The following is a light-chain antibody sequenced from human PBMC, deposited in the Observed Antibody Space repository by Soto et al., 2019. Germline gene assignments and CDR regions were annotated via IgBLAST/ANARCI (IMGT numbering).Light chain of an antibody. CDR2: DAS. V-gene: IGKV1-33*01. Sequence: DIQVTQSTSSLSASVGNRVTTTCQASQDIATYLHWYQQKPGKAPNLLIYDASKLETGVPSRFSGGGSGTHFTFTISNLQPEDIATYYCQQYDNLPPTWTFGQGTKVDIK. CDR1: QDIATY. CDR3: QQYDNLPPTWT. J-gene: IGKJ1*01.